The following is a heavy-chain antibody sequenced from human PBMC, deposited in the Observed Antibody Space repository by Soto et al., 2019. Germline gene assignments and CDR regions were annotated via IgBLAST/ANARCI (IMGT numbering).Heavy chain of an antibody. J-gene: IGHJ6*02. CDR1: GFIFDNYA. CDR3: GKDMEGDFTYGVDV. D-gene: IGHD3-16*01. CDR2: ISWNGVYI. V-gene: IGHV3-9*01. Sequence: EVQLVESGGGLVPPGRSLRLSCAGSGFIFDNYAMEWVRQAPGKGLEWVAGISWNGVYIGYADSVKGRFTISRDNAKNSLYLQMNSLRPEDTAFYYCGKDMEGDFTYGVDVWGQGTTVTVSS.